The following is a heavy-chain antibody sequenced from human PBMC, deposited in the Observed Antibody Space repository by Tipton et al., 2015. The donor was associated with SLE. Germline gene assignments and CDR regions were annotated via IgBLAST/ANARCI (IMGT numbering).Heavy chain of an antibody. J-gene: IGHJ3*02. CDR1: GFTFSSYA. CDR3: AKDPTPQWQLGGNAFDI. D-gene: IGHD6-19*01. V-gene: IGHV3-23*01. Sequence: GSLRLSCAASGFTFSSYAMSWVRQAPGKGLEWVSAISGSGGSTYYADSVKGRFTISRDNSKNTLYLQMNSLRAEDTAVYYCAKDPTPQWQLGGNAFDIWGQGTMVTVSS. CDR2: ISGSGGST.